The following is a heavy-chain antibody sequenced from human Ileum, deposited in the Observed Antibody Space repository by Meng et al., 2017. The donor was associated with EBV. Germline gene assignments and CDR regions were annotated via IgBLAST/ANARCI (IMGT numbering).Heavy chain of an antibody. CDR2: IFHVGTG. CDR3: AARVGGSYSGFDL. D-gene: IGHD1-26*01. Sequence: QLPLQEWGPGLVKPSGTLSLTCAVSGDSISSHRWWGWVRQPPTKGPEWIGEIFHVGTGNYNPSLKSRVTISMDTSKNQISLGLTSVTAADTAVYYCAARVGGSYSGFDLWGQGTLVTVSS. V-gene: IGHV4-4*02. CDR1: GDSISSHRW. J-gene: IGHJ4*02.